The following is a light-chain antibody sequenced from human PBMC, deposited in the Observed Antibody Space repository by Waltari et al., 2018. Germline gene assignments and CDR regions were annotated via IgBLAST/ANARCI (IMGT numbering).Light chain of an antibody. V-gene: IGKV2-30*01. CDR2: TVS. CDR3: MQIAHWPGT. J-gene: IGKJ3*01. Sequence: DVVMTQSPLSLPVTLGQPAAISCRSSQSLVSSDGKTYLHWFQQRPGQPPRRLISTVSYRDSVVPDRFSGSGSATDFTLKISRVEAEDVGVYYCMQIAHWPGTFGPGTKVEI. CDR1: QSLVSSDGKTY.